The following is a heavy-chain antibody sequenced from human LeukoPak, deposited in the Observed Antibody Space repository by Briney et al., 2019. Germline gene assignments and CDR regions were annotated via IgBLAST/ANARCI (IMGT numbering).Heavy chain of an antibody. CDR2: INHSGST. CDR3: ARRAYFYASGSLNWFDP. V-gene: IGHV4-34*01. CDR1: GGSFSGDY. D-gene: IGHD3-10*01. J-gene: IGHJ5*02. Sequence: SETLSLTCAVYGGSFSGDYWNWIRQPPGKGLEWIGEINHSGSTNHNPSLKSRVTMSVDMSKNQFFLKLSSVTAADTAVYYCARRAYFYASGSLNWFDPWGQGTLVTVSS.